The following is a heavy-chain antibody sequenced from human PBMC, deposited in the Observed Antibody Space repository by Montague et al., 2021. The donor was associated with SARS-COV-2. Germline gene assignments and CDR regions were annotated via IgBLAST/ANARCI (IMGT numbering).Heavy chain of an antibody. CDR3: STTHRWEGVDV. CDR1: GFTFSSYE. Sequence: SLRLSCAASGFTFSSYEMSWVRQSPGKGLEWVAIIKEDGSEKAYVDSVRGRFTCSRDNAKKTVYLQMNSLRVEDTAVYFCSTTHRWEGVDVWGQGTTVTVSS. CDR2: IKEDGSEK. V-gene: IGHV3-7*01. J-gene: IGHJ6*02. D-gene: IGHD1-14*01.